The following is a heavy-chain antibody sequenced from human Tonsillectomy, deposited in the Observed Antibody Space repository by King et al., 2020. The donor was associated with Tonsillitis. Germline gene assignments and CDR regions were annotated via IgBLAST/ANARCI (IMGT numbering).Heavy chain of an antibody. J-gene: IGHJ4*02. Sequence: VQLVESGGGLVQPGGSLRLSCVASGFTVSDNYMSWVRQAPGKGLELVSVIYSGCSTYYADSVKGRFTISRDNSKNTLYLQMNSLRAEDTAVYYCARDTRYCSSTSCYAFDYWGQGTLVIVSS. V-gene: IGHV3-66*01. CDR1: GFTVSDNY. CDR2: IYSGCST. CDR3: ARDTRYCSSTSCYAFDY. D-gene: IGHD2-2*01.